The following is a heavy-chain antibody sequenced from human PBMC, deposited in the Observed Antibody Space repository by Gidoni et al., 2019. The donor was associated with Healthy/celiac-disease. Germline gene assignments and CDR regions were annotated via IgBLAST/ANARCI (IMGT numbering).Heavy chain of an antibody. Sequence: EVQLVESGGGLVQPGGSLRLSCAASGSTFSSYWVSWVRQAPGQGLEWVANIKQDGSEKYYVASVKGRFTIARDNAKNSLYLQMNSLRAEDTAVYYCARAVTMVRGKDYYGMDVWGQGTTVTVSS. CDR1: GSTFSSYW. D-gene: IGHD3-10*01. CDR3: ARAVTMVRGKDYYGMDV. V-gene: IGHV3-7*03. CDR2: IKQDGSEK. J-gene: IGHJ6*02.